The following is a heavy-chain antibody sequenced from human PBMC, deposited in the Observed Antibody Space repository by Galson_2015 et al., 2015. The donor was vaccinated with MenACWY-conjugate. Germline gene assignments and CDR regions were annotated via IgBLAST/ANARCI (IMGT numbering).Heavy chain of an antibody. V-gene: IGHV3-7*03. D-gene: IGHD6-19*01. J-gene: IGHJ6*02. CDR3: ARKIKAVAGENYYYYGMDV. CDR1: GFTFSNYW. Sequence: SLRLSCAGSGFTFSNYWMRWVRQAPGKGLERVAKIKQDGSVTYYVDSEKGRFTTSRDNAKISLYLQMNSLRAEDTAVYYCARKIKAVAGENYYYYGMDVWGQGTTVTVSS. CDR2: IKQDGSVT.